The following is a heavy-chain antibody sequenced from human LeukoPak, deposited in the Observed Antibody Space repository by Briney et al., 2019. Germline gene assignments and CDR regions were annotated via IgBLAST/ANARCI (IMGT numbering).Heavy chain of an antibody. Sequence: GGSLRLSCAASRFTFNSYAMSWVRQAPGKGLEWVSVIGGSNGITFYVGSVKGRFTISRDNSKDTLYLQMNSLRAEDTAVYYCTRNENSGWGYFDYWGQGTLVTVSS. CDR2: IGGSNGIT. CDR1: RFTFNSYA. CDR3: TRNENSGWGYFDY. J-gene: IGHJ4*02. V-gene: IGHV3-23*01. D-gene: IGHD5-12*01.